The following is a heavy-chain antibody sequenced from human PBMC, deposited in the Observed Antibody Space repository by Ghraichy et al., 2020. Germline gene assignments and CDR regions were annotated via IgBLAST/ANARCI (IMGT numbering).Heavy chain of an antibody. V-gene: IGHV4-34*01. J-gene: IGHJ4*02. CDR2: INHSGST. D-gene: IGHD1/OR15-1a*01. CDR3: ARVVLDLPRRLLGQPHFDY. Sequence: SETLSLTCAVYGGSFSGYYWRWIRQPPGKGLEWIGEINHSGSTNYNPSLKSRVTISIDTSKNQFSLKLSSVTAADTAVYYCARVVLDLPRRLLGQPHFDYWGQGTLVTVSS. CDR1: GGSFSGYY.